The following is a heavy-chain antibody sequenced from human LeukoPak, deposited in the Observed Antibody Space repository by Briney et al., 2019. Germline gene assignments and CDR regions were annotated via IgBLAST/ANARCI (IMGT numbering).Heavy chain of an antibody. Sequence: GASVKVSCKASGGTFSSYAISWVRQAPGQGLEWMGRMIPILGIANYAQKFQGRVTITADKSTSTAYMELSSLRSEDTAVYYCARMLSGYAFGESVHYFDYWGQGTLVTVSS. CDR1: GGTFSSYA. CDR3: ARMLSGYAFGESVHYFDY. CDR2: MIPILGIA. V-gene: IGHV1-69*04. J-gene: IGHJ4*02. D-gene: IGHD3-10*01.